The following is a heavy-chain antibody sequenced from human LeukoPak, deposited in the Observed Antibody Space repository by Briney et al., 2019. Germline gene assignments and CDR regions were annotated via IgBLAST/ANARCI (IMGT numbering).Heavy chain of an antibody. CDR3: ARAWSRRDYYYYMDV. V-gene: IGHV1-18*01. J-gene: IGHJ6*03. Sequence: ASVTLSCKSSGYTFTNYGISWVRHAPGQGLGWMGWISAYNGHAKYAQNLQGRVTMTTDTSTTTAYMELRSLRSDDTAVYYCARAWSRRDYYYYMDVWGKGTTVTVSS. CDR1: GYTFTNYG. CDR2: ISAYNGHA. D-gene: IGHD3-3*01.